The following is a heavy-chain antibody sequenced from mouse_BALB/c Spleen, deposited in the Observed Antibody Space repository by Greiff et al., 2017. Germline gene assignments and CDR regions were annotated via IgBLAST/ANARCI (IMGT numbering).Heavy chain of an antibody. D-gene: IGHD1-1*01. CDR1: GFTFSDYY. V-gene: IGHV5-4*02. CDR2: ISDGGSYT. Sequence: EVMLVESGGGLVKPGGSLKLSCAASGFTFSDYYMYWVRQTPEKRLEWVATISDGGSYTYYPDSVKGRFTISRDNAKNNLYLQMSSLKSEDTAMYYCARAHYGYAMDYWGQGTSVTVSS. CDR3: ARAHYGYAMDY. J-gene: IGHJ4*01.